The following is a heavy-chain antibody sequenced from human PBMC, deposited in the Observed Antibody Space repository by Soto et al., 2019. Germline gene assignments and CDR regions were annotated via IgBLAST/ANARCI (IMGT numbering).Heavy chain of an antibody. D-gene: IGHD3-3*01. CDR2: MYYSAMT. Sequence: QVQLQESGPGLVKPSETLSLTCSVPGGSIRSHHWSWIRQPPGKGLEWIGCMYYSAMTEYNPSLKSRVTISADTSINKFSLRLTPATAADTAAYYCARHLFDSWKGYTYYDFMDVWGKGTVVTVSS. J-gene: IGHJ6*03. CDR1: GGSIRSHH. V-gene: IGHV4-59*08. CDR3: ARHLFDSWKGYTYYDFMDV.